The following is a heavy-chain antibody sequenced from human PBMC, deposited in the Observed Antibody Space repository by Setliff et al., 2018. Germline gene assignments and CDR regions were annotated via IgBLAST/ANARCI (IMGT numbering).Heavy chain of an antibody. V-gene: IGHV4-4*07. Sequence: PSETLSLTCTVSGGSISSYYWSWIRQPAGKGLEWIGHIYIGGSANYNPSLKSRVTMSIDTSKNQFSLKLSSVTAADTAVYYCARHGGWYFDLWGRGTLVTVSS. CDR3: ARHGGWYFDL. D-gene: IGHD4-17*01. CDR2: IYIGGSA. CDR1: GGSISSYY. J-gene: IGHJ2*01.